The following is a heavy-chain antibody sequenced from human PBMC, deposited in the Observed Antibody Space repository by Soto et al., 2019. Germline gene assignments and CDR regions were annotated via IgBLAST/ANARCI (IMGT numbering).Heavy chain of an antibody. CDR3: ARRAGLQGNWDGGYFDF. Sequence: QITLKESGPTRVKPTQTLTLACTFSGFSLSSSGVGVGWIRQPPGKALEQLALIYWDDDKRYSPSLKSRLTITQDTSKNQMVLTMTNMDPVDTPTYYCARRAGLQGNWDGGYFDFWGQGALVTVSS. CDR1: GFSLSSSGVG. D-gene: IGHD1-1*01. CDR2: IYWDDDK. V-gene: IGHV2-5*02. J-gene: IGHJ4*02.